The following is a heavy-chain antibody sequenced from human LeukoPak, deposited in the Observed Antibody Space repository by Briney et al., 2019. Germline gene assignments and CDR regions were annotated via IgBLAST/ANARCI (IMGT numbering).Heavy chain of an antibody. D-gene: IGHD6-13*01. CDR1: GYTFTNYY. Sequence: ASVKVSCKASGYTFTNYYIHWVRQAPGQGLEWMGIINPTGGSASYAQKFQGRVSMTSDTSTSTLYLELSSLRSEDTAVYYCARDRSGSRWRWFDPWGQETLVTVSS. J-gene: IGHJ5*02. CDR3: ARDRSGSRWRWFDP. V-gene: IGHV1-46*01. CDR2: INPTGGSA.